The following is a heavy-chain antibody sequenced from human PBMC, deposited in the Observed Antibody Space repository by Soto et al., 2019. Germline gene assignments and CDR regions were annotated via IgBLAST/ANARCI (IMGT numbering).Heavy chain of an antibody. D-gene: IGHD1-26*01. J-gene: IGHJ4*02. CDR3: ARELPGLYYFYY. Sequence: TSIKVSCKTAEYTFTSYAMQWVRRHHGHSYDCIRWILAGNGNSKYSQLLQGSLTITRDTAASTAYMELRSLRSEDLDVYYCARELPGLYYFYYSGPGTLVTVSS. V-gene: IGHV1-3*01. CDR1: EYTFTSYA. CDR2: ILAGNGNS.